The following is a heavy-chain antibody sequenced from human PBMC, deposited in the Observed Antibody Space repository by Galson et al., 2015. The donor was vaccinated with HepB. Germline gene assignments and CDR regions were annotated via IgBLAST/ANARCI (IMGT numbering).Heavy chain of an antibody. CDR3: ARGYDSGNFYYRY. J-gene: IGHJ4*02. V-gene: IGHV1-69*10. D-gene: IGHD3-10*01. CDR1: GGTFINYA. CDR2: ITPIFGIG. Sequence: SVKVSCKASGGTFINYAIDWLRQAPGQGLEWMGGITPIFGIGNGAEKFRDRITITADKSTNTAYMELSNLRSEDTAVYYCARGYDSGNFYYRYWGQGTLVTVSP.